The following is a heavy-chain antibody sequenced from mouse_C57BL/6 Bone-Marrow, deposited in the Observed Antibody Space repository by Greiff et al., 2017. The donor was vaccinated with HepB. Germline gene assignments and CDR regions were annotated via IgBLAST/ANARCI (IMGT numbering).Heavy chain of an antibody. CDR1: GYTFTSYW. Sequence: VQLQQSGAELVMPGASVKLSCKASGYTFTSYWMHWVKQRPGQGLEWIGEIDPSDSYTNYNQKFKGKSTLTVDKSSSTAYMQLSSLTSEDSAVYYCVYYDYDSFAYWGQGTLVTVSA. CDR3: VYYDYDSFAY. D-gene: IGHD2-4*01. V-gene: IGHV1-69*01. CDR2: IDPSDSYT. J-gene: IGHJ3*01.